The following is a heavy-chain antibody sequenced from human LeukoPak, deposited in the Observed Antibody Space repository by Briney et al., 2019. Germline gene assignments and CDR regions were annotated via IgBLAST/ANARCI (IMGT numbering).Heavy chain of an antibody. D-gene: IGHD6-13*01. CDR3: ARTDSSSWYPNWFGP. CDR2: ISSSGSTI. CDR1: GFTSSDYY. V-gene: IGHV3-11*01. J-gene: IGHJ5*02. Sequence: GGSLRLSCATSGFTSSDYYMSWIRQAPGEGVGWVSYISSSGSTIYYEDSVKGRITISRDNAKNSLYLQMNSLRAEDTAVYYCARTDSSSWYPNWFGPWGQGTLVSVSS.